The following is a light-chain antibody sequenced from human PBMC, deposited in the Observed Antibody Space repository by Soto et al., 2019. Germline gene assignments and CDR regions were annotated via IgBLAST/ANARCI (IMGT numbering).Light chain of an antibody. CDR1: QTVRNNY. CDR3: QQFSSYPLT. Sequence: EFVLTQSPGTLSLSQGERATLSCLASQTVRNNYLAWYQQKPGQAPRLLIYDASSRATGIPDRFSGGGSGTDFTLTISRLEPEDFAVYYCQQFSSYPLTFGGGTKVDI. J-gene: IGKJ4*01. CDR2: DAS. V-gene: IGKV3-20*01.